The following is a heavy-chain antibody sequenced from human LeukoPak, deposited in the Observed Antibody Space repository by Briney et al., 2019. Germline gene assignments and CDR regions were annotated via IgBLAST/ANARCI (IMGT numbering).Heavy chain of an antibody. V-gene: IGHV3-33*01. D-gene: IGHD3-3*01. J-gene: IGHJ4*02. Sequence: PGGSLRLSCAASGFTFSSYGMHWVRQAPGKGLEWVAVIWYDGSNKYYADSVKGRFTISRDNSKNTLYLQMNSLRAEDTAVYYCARYYYYDFWSGYYGYFDYWGQGTLVTVSS. CDR2: IWYDGSNK. CDR3: ARYYYYDFWSGYYGYFDY. CDR1: GFTFSSYG.